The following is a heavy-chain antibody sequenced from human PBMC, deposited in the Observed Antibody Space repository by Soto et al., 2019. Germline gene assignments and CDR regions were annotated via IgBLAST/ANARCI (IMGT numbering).Heavy chain of an antibody. V-gene: IGHV3-23*01. CDR3: AKRFERRGSGGYYYYYGMDV. J-gene: IGHJ6*02. Sequence: PGGSLRLSCAASGFTFSSYAMSWVRQAPGKGLEWVSAISGSGGSTYYADSVKGRFTISRDNSKNTLYLQMNSLRAEDTAVYYCAKRFERRGSGGYYYYYGMDVWGQGTTVTVSS. CDR1: GFTFSSYA. D-gene: IGHD6-19*01. CDR2: ISGSGGST.